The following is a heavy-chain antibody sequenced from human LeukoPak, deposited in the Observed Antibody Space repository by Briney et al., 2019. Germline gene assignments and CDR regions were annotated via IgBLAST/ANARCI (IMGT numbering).Heavy chain of an antibody. CDR1: GFTVSTNY. CDR2: IYSGGST. J-gene: IGHJ4*02. D-gene: IGHD2-15*01. V-gene: IGHV3-66*01. Sequence: PGGSLRLSCAASGFTVSTNYMTWVRQAPGKGLEWVSIIYSGGSTYYAEYVKGRFTISRDNSKNTLYLQMNSLRAEDTAVYYCARVLRGSGSCFDYWGQGTLVTVSS. CDR3: ARVLRGSGSCFDY.